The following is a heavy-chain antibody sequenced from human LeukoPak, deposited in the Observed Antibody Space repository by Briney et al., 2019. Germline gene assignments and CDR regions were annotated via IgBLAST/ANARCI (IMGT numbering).Heavy chain of an antibody. V-gene: IGHV5-51*01. D-gene: IGHD2-2*01. CDR2: IYSGDSDT. Sequence: LRGSLKIPCMGSGYSFTSYGMGWMRHRPRKGLDWRGIIYSGDSDTRYSPSFQGQVTITADKSISTTYLQWSSLKPSDAAMYYCARHAVVPAAIFSPYIRAGFDSWGQGTLVTVSS. CDR3: ARHAVVPAAIFSPYIRAGFDS. CDR1: GYSFTSYG. J-gene: IGHJ4*02.